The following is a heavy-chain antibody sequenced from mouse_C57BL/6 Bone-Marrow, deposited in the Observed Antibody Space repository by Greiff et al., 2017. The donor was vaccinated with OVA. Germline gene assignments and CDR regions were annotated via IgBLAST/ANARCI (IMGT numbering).Heavy chain of an antibody. CDR2: INPYNGGT. Sequence: VHVKQSGPVLVKPGASVKMSCKASGYTFTDYYMNWVKQSHGKSLEWIGVINPYNGGTSYNQKFKGKATLTVDKSSSTAYMELNSLTSEDSAVYYCAGDYYGSSYLAWFAYWGQGTLVTVSA. D-gene: IGHD1-1*01. J-gene: IGHJ3*01. CDR3: AGDYYGSSYLAWFAY. V-gene: IGHV1-19*01. CDR1: GYTFTDYY.